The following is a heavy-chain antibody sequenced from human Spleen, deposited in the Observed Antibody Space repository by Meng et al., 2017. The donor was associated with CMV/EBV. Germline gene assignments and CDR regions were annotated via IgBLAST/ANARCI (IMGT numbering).Heavy chain of an antibody. J-gene: IGHJ6*02. CDR1: GFRFGSYW. Sequence: GGSLRLSCAVSGFRFGSYWMTWVRQAPGKGLEWVATVDQDGREKYYVDSVKGRFTISRDNAKNSLYLQMNSLRAEDTAVYYCAREGGSSGWYDYYYYGMDVWGQGTTVTVSS. CDR2: VDQDGREK. D-gene: IGHD6-19*01. V-gene: IGHV3-7*01. CDR3: AREGGSSGWYDYYYYGMDV.